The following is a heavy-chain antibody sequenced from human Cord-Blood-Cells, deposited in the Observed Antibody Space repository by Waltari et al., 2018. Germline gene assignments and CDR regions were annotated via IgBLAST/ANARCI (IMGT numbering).Heavy chain of an antibody. CDR2: IYYSGST. D-gene: IGHD6-6*01. CDR3: ARHGYSSSSYYFDY. CDR1: GGSISSSSYY. J-gene: IGHJ4*02. V-gene: IGHV4-39*01. Sequence: QLQLQESGPGLVKPSETLSLTCTVSGGSISSSSYYWGWIRKPPGKGLEWIASIYYSGSTYYNPSLKSRVTISVDTSKTQFSLKLSSVTAADTAVYYCARHGYSSSSYYFDYWGQGTLVTVSS.